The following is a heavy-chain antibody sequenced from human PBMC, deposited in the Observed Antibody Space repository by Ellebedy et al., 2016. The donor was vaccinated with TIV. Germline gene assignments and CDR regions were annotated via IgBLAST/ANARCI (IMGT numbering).Heavy chain of an antibody. D-gene: IGHD5-24*01. CDR3: ARDGRDGYNSPNYYYYYGMDV. CDR2: IWYDGSNK. J-gene: IGHJ6*02. CDR1: GFSFSRYG. Sequence: PGGSLRLSCAASGFSFSRYGMHWVRQAPGKGLEWVAVIWYDGSNKYYADSVKGRFTISRDNSKNTLYLQMNSLRAEDTAVYYCARDGRDGYNSPNYYYYYGMDVWGQGTTVTVSS. V-gene: IGHV3-33*01.